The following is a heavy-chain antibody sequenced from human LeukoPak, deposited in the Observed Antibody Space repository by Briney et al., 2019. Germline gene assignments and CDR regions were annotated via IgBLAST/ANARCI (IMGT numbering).Heavy chain of an antibody. Sequence: GGSLRLSCVASGFTFSSYSMNWVRQAPGKGLEWVSSISSSSSYIYYADSVKGRFTVSRDNAKNSLYLQMNSLRAEDTAVYYCARGDRDLYCSGTSCYPVLGGQGTLVTVSS. J-gene: IGHJ4*02. V-gene: IGHV3-21*01. D-gene: IGHD2-2*01. CDR1: GFTFSSYS. CDR2: ISSSSSYI. CDR3: ARGDRDLYCSGTSCYPVL.